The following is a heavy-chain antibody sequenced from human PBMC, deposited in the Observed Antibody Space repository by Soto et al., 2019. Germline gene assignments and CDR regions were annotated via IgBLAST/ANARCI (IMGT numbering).Heavy chain of an antibody. CDR3: ARESGVRGVIVSYWFDP. V-gene: IGHV1-46*01. CDR1: GYTFSSYY. Sequence: QVQLVQSGAEVKKPGASVKVSCKASGYTFSSYYMHWVRQAPGQGLEWMGIMNPSTGNTNYAQKFQGRVTMTMDTSTTTFFMELSSLRSEDTAVYYCARESGVRGVIVSYWFDPWGQGTLVTVSS. D-gene: IGHD3-10*01. CDR2: MNPSTGNT. J-gene: IGHJ5*02.